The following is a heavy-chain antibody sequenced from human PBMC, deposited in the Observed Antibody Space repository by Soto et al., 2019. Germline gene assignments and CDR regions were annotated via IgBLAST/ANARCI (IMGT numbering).Heavy chain of an antibody. CDR2: IDPSDSYT. CDR3: ARLGSERYYYYGMDV. CDR1: GYSFTSYW. J-gene: IGHJ6*02. Sequence: GESLKISCKGSGYSFTSYWISWVRQMHGKGLEWMGRIDPSDSYTNYSPSFQGHVTISADKSISTAYLQWSSLKASDTAMYYCARLGSERYYYYGMDVWGQGTTVTVSS. V-gene: IGHV5-10-1*01.